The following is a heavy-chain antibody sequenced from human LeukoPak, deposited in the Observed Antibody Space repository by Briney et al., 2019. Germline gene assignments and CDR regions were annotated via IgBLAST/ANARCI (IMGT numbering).Heavy chain of an antibody. J-gene: IGHJ4*02. V-gene: IGHV3-48*02. CDR2: VSSSSSNI. CDR1: GFTFSSYT. Sequence: HSGGSLRLSCAASGFTFSSYTMNWVRQAPGKGLEWISCVSSSSSNIYYADSVKGRFTISRDNAKNSLYLQMNSLRDEDTAVYYCARDSRFAVDYWGQGTLVTVSS. CDR3: ARDSRFAVDY.